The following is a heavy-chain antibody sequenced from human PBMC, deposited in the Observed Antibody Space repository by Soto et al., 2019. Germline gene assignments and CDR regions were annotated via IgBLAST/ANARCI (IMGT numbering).Heavy chain of an antibody. J-gene: IGHJ5*02. CDR1: GGSISSGGYY. CDR3: ARDTPCSWGSCSPRAANWFGP. D-gene: IGHD2-15*01. V-gene: IGHV4-31*03. CDR2: IYYSGST. Sequence: QVQLQESGPGLVKPSQTLSLSCTVSGGSISSGGYYWSWIRQHPGKGLEWIGYIYYSGSTYYNPSCESRVTTSVDTSKYHFALKLSYVTAAETAVYYCARDTPCSWGSCSPRAANWFGPWGPGT.